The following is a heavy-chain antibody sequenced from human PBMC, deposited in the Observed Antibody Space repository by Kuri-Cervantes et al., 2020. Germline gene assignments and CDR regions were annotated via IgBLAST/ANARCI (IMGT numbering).Heavy chain of an antibody. CDR2: IYYSGST. J-gene: IGHJ4*02. Sequence: SETLSLTCTVSGGSISSGDYYWSWIRQPPGKGLEWIGYIYYSGSTYYNPSLKSRVTISVDTSKNQFSLKLSSVTAEDTAVYYCAKGPGGSSSGWYVGIDWGQGTLVTVSS. CDR3: AKGPGGSSSGWYVGID. D-gene: IGHD6-19*01. V-gene: IGHV4-30-4*01. CDR1: GGSISSGDYY.